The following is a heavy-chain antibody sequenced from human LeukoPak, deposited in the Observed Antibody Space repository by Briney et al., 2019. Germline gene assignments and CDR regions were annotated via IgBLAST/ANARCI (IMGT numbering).Heavy chain of an antibody. CDR1: GGSFSGYY. CDR2: INHSGST. D-gene: IGHD3-10*01. J-gene: IGHJ4*02. V-gene: IGHV4-34*01. Sequence: SETLSPTCAVYGGSFSGYYWSWIRQPPGKGLEWIGEINHSGSTNYNPSLESRVTISVDTSKNQFSLKLSSVTAADTAVYYCARGERFTMVRGVIRAQRGTFDYWGQGTLVTVSS. CDR3: ARGERFTMVRGVIRAQRGTFDY.